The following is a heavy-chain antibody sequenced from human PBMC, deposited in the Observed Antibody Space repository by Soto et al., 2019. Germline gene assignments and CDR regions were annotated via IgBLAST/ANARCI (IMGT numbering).Heavy chain of an antibody. V-gene: IGHV3-66*01. CDR1: GFTVSSNY. CDR2: IYSGGST. CDR3: ARNYDILTADAFDI. J-gene: IGHJ3*02. D-gene: IGHD3-9*01. Sequence: GSLRRSCAASGFTVSSNYMSWVRQAPGKGLEWVSVIYSGGSTYYADSVKGRFTISRDNSKNTLYLQMNSLRAEDTAVYYCARNYDILTADAFDIWGQGTMVTVSS.